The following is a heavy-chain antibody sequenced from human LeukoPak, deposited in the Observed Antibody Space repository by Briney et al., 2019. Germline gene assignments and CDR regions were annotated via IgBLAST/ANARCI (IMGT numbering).Heavy chain of an antibody. V-gene: IGHV3-48*01. CDR3: TRDPGYSYAMDS. Sequence: GGSLRLSCAASGFTFSTYSMNWLRQAPGKGLEWISYISHGSTRIFYADSVEGRFTVSRDDAKNALYLQMNSLRVEDTAVYYCTRDPGYSYAMDSWGQGILVTVSS. CDR2: ISHGSTRI. CDR1: GFTFSTYS. J-gene: IGHJ4*02. D-gene: IGHD5-18*01.